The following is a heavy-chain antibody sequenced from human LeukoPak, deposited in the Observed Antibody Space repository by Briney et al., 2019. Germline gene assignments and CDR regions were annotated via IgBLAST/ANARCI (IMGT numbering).Heavy chain of an antibody. D-gene: IGHD3-22*01. CDR2: IKHDGSEK. Sequence: HSGGSLRLSCVASGFTFSDYYMGWIRQAPGKGLEWVSNIKHDGSEKYYVDSVKGRFTISRDNAKNSLYLQMNSLRAEDTALYYCRTLYDSRGYQSDYWGQGTLVTVSS. V-gene: IGHV3-7*01. CDR3: RTLYDSRGYQSDY. J-gene: IGHJ4*02. CDR1: GFTFSDYY.